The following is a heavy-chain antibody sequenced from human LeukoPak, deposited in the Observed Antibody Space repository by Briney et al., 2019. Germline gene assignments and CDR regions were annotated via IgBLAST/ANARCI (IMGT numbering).Heavy chain of an antibody. Sequence: GSLRLSCAASGFTFSSYWMHWVRQAPGKGLVWVSRIYNDGSTTSYADSVKGRFTISRDNAKNTLYLQMNSLRAEDTAVYYCAREFTSRSFDPWGQGTLVTVSS. CDR1: GFTFSSYW. J-gene: IGHJ5*02. CDR2: IYNDGSTT. D-gene: IGHD2-2*01. V-gene: IGHV3-74*01. CDR3: AREFTSRSFDP.